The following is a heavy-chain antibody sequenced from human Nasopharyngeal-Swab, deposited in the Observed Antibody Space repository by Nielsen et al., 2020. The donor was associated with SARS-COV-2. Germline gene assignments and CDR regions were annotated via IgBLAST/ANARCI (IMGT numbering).Heavy chain of an antibody. Sequence: GEFLKISCAASGFTFSDYYMSWIRQAPGKGPEWVSYISSSGSTIYYADSVKGRFTISRDNAKNSLYLQMNSLRAEDTAVYYCARGGDIVVVVAATDYWGQGTLVTVSS. J-gene: IGHJ4*02. D-gene: IGHD2-15*01. CDR2: ISSSGSTI. CDR1: GFTFSDYY. CDR3: ARGGDIVVVVAATDY. V-gene: IGHV3-11*04.